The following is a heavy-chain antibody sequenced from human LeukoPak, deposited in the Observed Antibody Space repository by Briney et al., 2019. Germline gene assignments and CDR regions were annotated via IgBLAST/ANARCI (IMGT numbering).Heavy chain of an antibody. CDR2: IYSGGST. V-gene: IGHV3-66*01. D-gene: IGHD6-6*01. Sequence: PGGSLRLSCAASGFTVSSNYMSWVRQAPGKGLEWVSVIYSGGSTYYADSVKGRFTISRDNSKNTLYLQMNSLRAEDTAVYYCARDHEYSSSSTLDYWGQGTLVTVSS. CDR3: ARDHEYSSSSTLDY. CDR1: GFTVSSNY. J-gene: IGHJ4*02.